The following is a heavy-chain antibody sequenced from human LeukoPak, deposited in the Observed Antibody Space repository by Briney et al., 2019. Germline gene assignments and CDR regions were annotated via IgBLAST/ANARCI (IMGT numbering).Heavy chain of an antibody. CDR2: INPNNGGT. D-gene: IGHD2-2*01. V-gene: IGHV1-2*02. CDR1: GYAFTGYN. CDR3: APANAWLYYFDY. Sequence: ASVKVSCKASGYAFTGYNINWMRQAPGQGLEWMGWINPNNGGTYYAQKFQGRVIMTRDTSISTAYMELTRLRSDDTAVYYCAPANAWLYYFDYWGQGTLVTVSS. J-gene: IGHJ4*02.